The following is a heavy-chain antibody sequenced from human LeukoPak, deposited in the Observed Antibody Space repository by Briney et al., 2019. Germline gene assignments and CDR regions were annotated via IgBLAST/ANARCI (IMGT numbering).Heavy chain of an antibody. CDR1: GLSFGFYA. Sequence: GGSLRLSCAASGLSFGFYAMSWVRQAPGKGLEWVSSISGGGAGTYYADSVRGRFTISRDNSKNTLHLQMDSLRAEDTALYYCAKDFVRYNIQFDYWGQGALVTVSS. V-gene: IGHV3-23*01. J-gene: IGHJ4*02. CDR3: AKDFVRYNIQFDY. CDR2: ISGGGAGT. D-gene: IGHD1-14*01.